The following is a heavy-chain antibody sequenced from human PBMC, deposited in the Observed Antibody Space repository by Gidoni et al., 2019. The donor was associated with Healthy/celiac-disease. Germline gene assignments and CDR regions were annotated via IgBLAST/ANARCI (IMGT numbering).Heavy chain of an antibody. J-gene: IGHJ4*02. V-gene: IGHV3-30*18. D-gene: IGHD3-10*01. CDR3: AKDPGYYYGSGAIDY. CDR1: GFTFSSYG. Sequence: QVQLVESGGGVVQPGRSLRLSCAASGFTFSSYGMNWVHQAPGKGLAGVAVISYDGSNKYYADSVKGRFTISRDNSKNTLYLQMNSLRAEDTAVYYCAKDPGYYYGSGAIDYWGQGTLVTLSS. CDR2: ISYDGSNK.